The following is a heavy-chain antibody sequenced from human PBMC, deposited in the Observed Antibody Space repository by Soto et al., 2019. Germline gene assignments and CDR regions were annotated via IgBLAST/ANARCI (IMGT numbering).Heavy chain of an antibody. Sequence: EVQLVESGGGLVQPGGSLRLSCATSGFNLSTYWVHWVRQAPGEGVVWVSRINSDGTITDYADSVKGRFTISRDNAKKKRYWEMNSLRAEYTAVYYCAKSLAVRFLEWFGKNNYDGMDVCGQGTTVTVCS. CDR2: INSDGTIT. V-gene: IGHV3-74*01. CDR3: AKSLAVRFLEWFGKNNYDGMDV. D-gene: IGHD3-3*01. CDR1: GFNLSTYW. J-gene: IGHJ6*02.